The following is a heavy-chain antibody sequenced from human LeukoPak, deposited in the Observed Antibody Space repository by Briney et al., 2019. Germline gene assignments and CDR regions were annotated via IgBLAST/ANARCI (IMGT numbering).Heavy chain of an antibody. V-gene: IGHV3-23*01. CDR2: ISGSGGST. Sequence: GGSLRLSCAASGFTFSSYAMSWVRQAPGKGLEWVSVISGSGGSTYYADSVKGRFTISRDNSKNTLYLQMNSLRAEDTAVYYCAKSDGSGSYFDYWGQGTLVTVSS. CDR1: GFTFSSYA. CDR3: AKSDGSGSYFDY. J-gene: IGHJ4*02. D-gene: IGHD3-10*01.